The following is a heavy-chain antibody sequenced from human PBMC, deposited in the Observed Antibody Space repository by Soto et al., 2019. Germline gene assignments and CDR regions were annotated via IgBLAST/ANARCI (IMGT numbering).Heavy chain of an antibody. J-gene: IGHJ4*02. CDR1: GGSISSSNW. V-gene: IGHV4-4*02. D-gene: IGHD6-13*01. CDR2: IYHSGTI. Sequence: PSETLSLTCAVSGGSISSSNWWSWVRQPPGQGLEWIGEIYHSGTINYSPSLKSRVTVSLDKSKNQISLKLTAVTAADTAIYYCARRRFHAEKKRLVGYFDFWGQGTLVTVSS. CDR3: ARRRFHAEKKRLVGYFDF.